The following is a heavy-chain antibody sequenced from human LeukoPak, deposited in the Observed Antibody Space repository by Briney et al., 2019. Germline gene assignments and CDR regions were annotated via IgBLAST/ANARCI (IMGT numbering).Heavy chain of an antibody. CDR3: ARGVVRGVTDY. V-gene: IGHV3-74*01. D-gene: IGHD3-10*01. CDR2: INPDGSTT. Sequence: GGSLRLSCAASKFTFSSYWMHWVRQAPGKGLVWVSRINPDGSTTNYADSVKGRFTISRDNAKNTVYLQMNSLRAEDTAVYYCARGVVRGVTDYWGQGTLVTVSS. J-gene: IGHJ4*02. CDR1: KFTFSSYW.